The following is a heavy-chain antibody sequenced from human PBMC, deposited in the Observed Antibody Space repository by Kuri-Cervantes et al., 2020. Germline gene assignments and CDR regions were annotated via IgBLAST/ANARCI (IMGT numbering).Heavy chain of an antibody. CDR2: ISAYNGNT. D-gene: IGHD6-19*01. J-gene: IGHJ5*02. CDR3: ARASGYSSGWYPSNWFDP. V-gene: IGHV1-18*01. CDR1: GYTFTSYG. Sequence: ASVKVSCKASGYTFTSYGISWVRQAPGQGLEWMGWISAYNGNTNYAQKLQGRVTMTRNTSISTAYMELSSLRSEGTAVYYCARASGYSSGWYPSNWFDPWGQGTLVTVSS.